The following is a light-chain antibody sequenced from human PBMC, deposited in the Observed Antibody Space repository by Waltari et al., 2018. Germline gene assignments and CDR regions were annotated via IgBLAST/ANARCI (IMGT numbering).Light chain of an antibody. V-gene: IGKV3-15*01. CDR1: RSINDN. CDR2: GAS. CDR3: QQYNNWPPLT. J-gene: IGKJ4*01. Sequence: EVVMTQSPATLSLPPGKTAPLPSRASRSINDNLAWSQQKRGQDPRLPIYGASTRASGIPVRFSGLGSGTEFTLTISSLLPEDFAVYYCQQYNNWPPLTFGEGT.